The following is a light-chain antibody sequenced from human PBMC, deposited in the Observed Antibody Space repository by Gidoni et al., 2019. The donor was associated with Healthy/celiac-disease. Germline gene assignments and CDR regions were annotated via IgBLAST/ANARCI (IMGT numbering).Light chain of an antibody. CDR1: QSISSY. CDR3: QQRYSTPLT. V-gene: IGKV1-39*01. CDR2: AAS. J-gene: IGKJ1*01. Sequence: DIQMTQSPSSLSASVGDRVTITCRASQSISSYLNWYQQNPGKAPKLLIYAASSFQSGVPSRFSGTGSGTDFTLTISSLQPEDFATYYCQQRYSTPLTFGPGTQVEIK.